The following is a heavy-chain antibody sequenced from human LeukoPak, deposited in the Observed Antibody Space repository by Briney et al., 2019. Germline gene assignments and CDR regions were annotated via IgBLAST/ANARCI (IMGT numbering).Heavy chain of an antibody. D-gene: IGHD1-26*01. CDR3: AKARRSGTHYSDFDF. CDR1: GFNFDEYA. V-gene: IGHV3-43*02. J-gene: IGHJ4*02. Sequence: GGSLRLSCAASGFNFDEYAMYWVRQAPGKGLGWVSLISGDGGTTSYADSVKGRFTISRDNSENSLNLQMKSLRSEDTALYYCAKARRSGTHYSDFDFWGQGTLVTVCS. CDR2: ISGDGGTT.